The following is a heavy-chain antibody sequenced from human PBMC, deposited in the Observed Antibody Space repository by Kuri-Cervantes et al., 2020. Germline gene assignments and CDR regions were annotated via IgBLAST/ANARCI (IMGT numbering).Heavy chain of an antibody. D-gene: IGHD3-10*01. Sequence: GESLKISCAASGFTFNTYDMNWVRQAPGKGLEWVSSITTSGSNMYYADSVKGRFTISRDNAKNSLYLQMNSLRAEDTAVYYCARDQDYYGSGGWFDPWGQGTLVTVSS. CDR3: ARDQDYYGSGGWFDP. V-gene: IGHV3-48*03. CDR1: GFTFNTYD. J-gene: IGHJ5*02. CDR2: ITTSGSNM.